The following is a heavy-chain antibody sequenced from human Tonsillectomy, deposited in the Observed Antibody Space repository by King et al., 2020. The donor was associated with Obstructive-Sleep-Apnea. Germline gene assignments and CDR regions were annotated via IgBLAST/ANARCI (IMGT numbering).Heavy chain of an antibody. D-gene: IGHD4/OR15-4a*01. Sequence: DVQLVESGGGLVQPGGSLRLSCAASGFTFSSYWMHWVRQAPGKGLVWVSRINGDGSSTRYADSVKGRFTISRDNAKNTLYLQVNSLRAEDTTGYYCARGGGALPDWGQGTLVTVSS. J-gene: IGHJ4*02. V-gene: IGHV3-74*01. CDR2: INGDGSST. CDR3: ARGGGALPD. CDR1: GFTFSSYW.